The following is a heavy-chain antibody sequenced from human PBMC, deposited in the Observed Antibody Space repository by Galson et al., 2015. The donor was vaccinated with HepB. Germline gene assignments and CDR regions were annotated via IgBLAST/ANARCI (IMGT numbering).Heavy chain of an antibody. CDR3: ARDADTDYGHRGHFDS. Sequence: SLRLSCAASGFTFSDYYMSWIRQAPGKGLEWLADISSSTIYTNYADSVKGRFTISRDNVKNSMYLQMNSLTAEDTAVYFCARDADTDYGHRGHFDSWGPGTLVTVSS. J-gene: IGHJ4*02. D-gene: IGHD4-17*01. CDR1: GFTFSDYY. CDR2: ISSSTIYT. V-gene: IGHV3-11*06.